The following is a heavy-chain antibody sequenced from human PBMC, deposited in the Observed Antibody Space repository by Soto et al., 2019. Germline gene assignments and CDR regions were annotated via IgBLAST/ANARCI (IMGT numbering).Heavy chain of an antibody. D-gene: IGHD2-15*01. Sequence: GGSLRLSCSASGFTFSNYDMVWVRQAPGKGLEWVSTISGSGGSTYYVDSVKGRFTISRDNAKNSLYLQMNSLRAEDTAVYYCVVAAQPYYFDYWGQGTLVTVSS. CDR3: VVAAQPYYFDY. CDR2: ISGSGGST. J-gene: IGHJ4*02. V-gene: IGHV3-23*01. CDR1: GFTFSNYD.